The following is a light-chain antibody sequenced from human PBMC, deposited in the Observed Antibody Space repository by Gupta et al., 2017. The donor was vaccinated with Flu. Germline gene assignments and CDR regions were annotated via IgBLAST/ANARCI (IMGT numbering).Light chain of an antibody. CDR3: CSYAGDNTVV. Sequence: SITISCTGTNSDVGKFNLVSWYQQHPGKAPKHIIYEVTKWPSDSPTRCTGSKSGITAYLTIDGLQAEDEADYYCCSYAGDNTVVFGGGTSLTVL. CDR2: EVT. V-gene: IGLV2-23*02. J-gene: IGLJ2*01. CDR1: NSDVGKFNL.